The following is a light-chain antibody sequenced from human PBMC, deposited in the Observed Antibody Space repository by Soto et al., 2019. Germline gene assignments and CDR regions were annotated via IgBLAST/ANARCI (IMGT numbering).Light chain of an antibody. CDR2: GAS. CDR1: QSVSRN. CDR3: QQYNNWTLT. V-gene: IGKV3-15*01. J-gene: IGKJ4*01. Sequence: EMVMTQSPATRSVSPGERATLSCRASQSVSRNLAWYQQKSGQAPRLLIKGASTRATGIPARFSGSGSGTEFTLTISSLQYEDFAVYYCQQYNNWTLTFGGGTKVDIK.